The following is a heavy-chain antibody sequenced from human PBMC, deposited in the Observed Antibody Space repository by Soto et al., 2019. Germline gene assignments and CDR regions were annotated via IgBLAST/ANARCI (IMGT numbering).Heavy chain of an antibody. CDR2: ISNDGGYE. D-gene: IGHD4-17*01. CDR1: RFAFSSYA. J-gene: IGHJ2*01. V-gene: IGHV3-30*18. Sequence: QEQLVESGGGVVQPGKSLRLSCAASRFAFSSYAMHWVRQAPGKGLEWVAVISNDGGYENYADSVKGRFTVSRDNSKNTLWLQMNSLRPEDTALYYRAKGTTVTPLRYLDLWGQGTLVAVSS. CDR3: AKGTTVTPLRYLDL.